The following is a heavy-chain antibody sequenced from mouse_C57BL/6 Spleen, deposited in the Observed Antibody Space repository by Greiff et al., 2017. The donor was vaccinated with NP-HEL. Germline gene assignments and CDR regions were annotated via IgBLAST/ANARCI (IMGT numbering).Heavy chain of an antibody. CDR2: INPNNGGT. Sequence: VQLQQSGPELVKPGASVKIPCKASGYTFTDYNMDWVKQSHGKSLEWIGDINPNNGGTIYNQKFKGKATLTVDKSSSTAYMELRSLTSEDTAVYYCAREEDYSTWFAYWGQGTLVTVSA. CDR3: AREEDYSTWFAY. J-gene: IGHJ3*01. CDR1: GYTFTDYN. D-gene: IGHD2-5*01. V-gene: IGHV1-18*01.